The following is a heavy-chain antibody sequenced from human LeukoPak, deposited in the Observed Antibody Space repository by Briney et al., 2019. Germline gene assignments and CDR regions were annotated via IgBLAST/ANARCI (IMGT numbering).Heavy chain of an antibody. CDR2: IYYSGST. V-gene: IGHV4-59*01. D-gene: IGHD6-19*01. J-gene: IGHJ4*02. CDR1: GGSISSYC. Sequence: PSETLSLTCTVSGGSISSYCWSWIRQPPGKGLEWIGYIYYSGSTNYNPSLKSRVTISVDTSKNQFSLKLSSVTAADTAVYYCARGGRSSGWAFDYWGQGTLVTVSS. CDR3: ARGGRSSGWAFDY.